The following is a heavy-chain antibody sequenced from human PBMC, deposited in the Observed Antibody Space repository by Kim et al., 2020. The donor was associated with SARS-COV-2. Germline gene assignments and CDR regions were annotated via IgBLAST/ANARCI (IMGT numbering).Heavy chain of an antibody. CDR3: ARLWYYYDSSGSSDYYYGMDV. CDR1: GGSISSYY. J-gene: IGHJ6*02. V-gene: IGHV4-59*01. CDR2: IYYSGST. Sequence: SETLSLTCTVSGGSISSYYWSWIRQPPGKGLEWIGYIYYSGSTNYNPSLKSRVTISVDTSKNQFSLKLSSVTAADTAVYYCARLWYYYDSSGSSDYYYGMDVWVQGTTVTVSS. D-gene: IGHD3-22*01.